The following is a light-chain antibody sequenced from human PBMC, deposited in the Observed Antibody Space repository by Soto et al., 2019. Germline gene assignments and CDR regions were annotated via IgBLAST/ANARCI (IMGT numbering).Light chain of an antibody. CDR2: GAS. Sequence: EIVMTQSPGTLSLSPGDTATLSCRASQSLGSDLAWYQQKPGQAPRLLIFGASARPTGIPARISGSGSGTEFTLTISSLRSEDFAVYVCQQYYNWPRTFGQGTKVDI. V-gene: IGKV3-15*01. CDR3: QQYYNWPRT. J-gene: IGKJ1*01. CDR1: QSLGSD.